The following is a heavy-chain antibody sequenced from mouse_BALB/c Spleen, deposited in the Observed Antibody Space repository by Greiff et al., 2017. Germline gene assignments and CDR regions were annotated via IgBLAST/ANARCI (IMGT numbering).Heavy chain of an antibody. CDR3: ARDGGGAMDY. J-gene: IGHJ4*01. V-gene: IGHV3-8*02. CDR1: GDSITSGY. CDR2: ISYSGST. Sequence: EVMLVESGPSLVKPSQTLSLTCSVTGDSITSGYWNWIRKFPGNKLEYMGYISYSGSTYYNPSLKSRISITRDTSKNQYYLQLNSVTTEDTATYCCARDGGGAMDYWGQGTSVTVSS.